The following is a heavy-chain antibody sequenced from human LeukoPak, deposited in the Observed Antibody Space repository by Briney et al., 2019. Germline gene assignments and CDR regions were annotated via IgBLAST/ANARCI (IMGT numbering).Heavy chain of an antibody. CDR2: IYYSGST. Sequence: PSQTLSLTCTVSGGSMSSYYWSWIRQPPGKGLEWIGYIYYSGSTNYNASLKSRVTISVGTSKNQFSLKLSSVTAADTAVYYCARDRQPGDFWGQGTLVTVSS. D-gene: IGHD5-18*01. J-gene: IGHJ4*02. CDR3: ARDRQPGDF. CDR1: GGSMSSYY. V-gene: IGHV4-59*01.